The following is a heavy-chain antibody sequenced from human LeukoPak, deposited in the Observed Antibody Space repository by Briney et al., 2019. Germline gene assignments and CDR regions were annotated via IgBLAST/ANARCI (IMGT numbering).Heavy chain of an antibody. Sequence: GGSLRLACAAPGFTLSSYSMNWVRQAPGKGLEWVSSISSSSSYIYYADSVKGRFTISRDNAKNSLYLQMNSLRAEDTAVYYCASSDYYGSGSYYTPPFDYWGQGTLVTVSS. J-gene: IGHJ4*02. CDR1: GFTLSSYS. D-gene: IGHD3-10*01. CDR2: ISSSSSYI. CDR3: ASSDYYGSGSYYTPPFDY. V-gene: IGHV3-21*01.